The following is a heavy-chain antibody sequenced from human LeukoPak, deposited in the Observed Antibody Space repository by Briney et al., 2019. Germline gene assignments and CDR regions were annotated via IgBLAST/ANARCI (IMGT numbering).Heavy chain of an antibody. D-gene: IGHD3-9*01. CDR2: MSRDVNHK. CDR1: GFIFSNYD. CDR3: AKGHVLRYFDWPRDELSLTCFDY. V-gene: IGHV3-30*18. J-gene: IGHJ4*02. Sequence: GGSLRLSCAASGFIFSNYDMYWVRQAPGKGPEWVAVMSRDVNHKYYADFVKGRFTISRDNSKNTLHLQMNTLTTEDTAVYYCAKGHVLRYFDWPRDELSLTCFDYWGQGTLVTVSS.